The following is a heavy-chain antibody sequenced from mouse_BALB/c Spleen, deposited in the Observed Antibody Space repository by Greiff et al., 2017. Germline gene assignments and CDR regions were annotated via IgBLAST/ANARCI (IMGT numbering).Heavy chain of an antibody. V-gene: IGHV1-14*01. CDR3: AGGSQRYFDV. Sequence: EVKLMESGPELVKPGASVKMSCKASGYTFTSYVMHWVKQKPGQGLEWIGYINPYNDGTKYNEKFKGKATLTSDKSSSTAYMELSSLTSEDSAVYYCAGGSQRYFDVWGAGTTVTVSS. CDR1: GYTFTSYV. J-gene: IGHJ1*01. CDR2: INPYNDGT. D-gene: IGHD1-1*01.